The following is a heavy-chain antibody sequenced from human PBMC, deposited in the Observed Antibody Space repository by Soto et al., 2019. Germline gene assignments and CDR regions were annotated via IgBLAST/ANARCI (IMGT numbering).Heavy chain of an antibody. V-gene: IGHV3-48*02. CDR1: GFTFSSYS. J-gene: IGHJ5*02. CDR3: ARDRILYSSSCSSNWFDP. CDR2: ISSSSSTI. Sequence: EVQLVESGGGLVQPGGSLRLSCAASGFTFSSYSMNWFRQAPGKGLEWVSYISSSSSTIYYADSVKGRFTISRDNAKNSLYLQMNSLRDEDTAVYYCARDRILYSSSCSSNWFDPWGQGTLVTVSS. D-gene: IGHD6-13*01.